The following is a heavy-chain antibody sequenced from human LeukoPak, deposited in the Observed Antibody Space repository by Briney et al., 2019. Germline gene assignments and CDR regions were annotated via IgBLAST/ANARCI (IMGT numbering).Heavy chain of an antibody. J-gene: IGHJ6*03. CDR3: ASGSYSYYYYYMDV. CDR2: INPHSGGT. D-gene: IGHD1-26*01. Sequence: GASVQVSCKASGYTFTDYYLHWVRQAPGQGLEWVGRINPHSGGTNYAQKFQGRVTMTRDTSISTAYMDLSSLRSDDTAVYYCASGSYSYYYYYMDVWGKGTTVTISS. V-gene: IGHV1-2*02. CDR1: GYTFTDYY.